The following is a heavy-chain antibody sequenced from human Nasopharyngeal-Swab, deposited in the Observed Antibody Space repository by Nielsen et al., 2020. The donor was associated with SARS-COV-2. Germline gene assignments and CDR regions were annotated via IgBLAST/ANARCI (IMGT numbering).Heavy chain of an antibody. D-gene: IGHD3-22*01. CDR1: GYSFSSYW. V-gene: IGHV5-10-1*01. CDR3: ARLYFYESGGYYYAVFDY. J-gene: IGHJ4*02. CDR2: IDPRDSYT. Sequence: GESLKISCKGSGYSFSSYWISWVRQMPGKGLEWMGRIDPRDSYTNYSPSFQGHVTISADKSISTAHLQWSSLKASDTAIYYCARLYFYESGGYYYAVFDYWGQGTLVTVSS.